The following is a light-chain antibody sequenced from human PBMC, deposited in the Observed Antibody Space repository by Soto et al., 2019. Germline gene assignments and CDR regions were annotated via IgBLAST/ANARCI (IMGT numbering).Light chain of an antibody. CDR2: EAS. V-gene: IGKV3-20*01. CDR3: HQYGNSPWT. Sequence: EILVTQSPGTPAFSPGDRATPSCGASRIGFGNYLAWFQKKPGQAPRLIIYEASTRATGIPDRISGSGSGTDFTLTISRLEPEDFAVYYCHQYGNSPWTLGQGTKVDIK. J-gene: IGKJ1*01. CDR1: RIGFGNY.